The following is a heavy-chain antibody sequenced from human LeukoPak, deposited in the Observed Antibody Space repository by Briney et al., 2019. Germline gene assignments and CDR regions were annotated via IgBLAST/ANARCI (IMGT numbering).Heavy chain of an antibody. CDR3: AKHYYDSSGYWAFDI. Sequence: GGSLRLSCAASGFNFNTYALSWVRQAPGKGLERVSGISASGSEAFYAESVKGRFTISRDNSKNTLYLQMNSERAEDTALYFCAKHYYDSSGYWAFDIWGQGTMVTVSS. CDR2: ISASGSEA. J-gene: IGHJ3*02. V-gene: IGHV3-23*01. CDR1: GFNFNTYA. D-gene: IGHD3-22*01.